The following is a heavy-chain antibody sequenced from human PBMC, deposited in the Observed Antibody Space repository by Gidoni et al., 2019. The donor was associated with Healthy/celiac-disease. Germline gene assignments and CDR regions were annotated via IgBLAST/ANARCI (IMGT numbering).Heavy chain of an antibody. CDR2: INHSGST. V-gene: IGHV4-34*01. Sequence: QVQLQQWGAGLLKPSETLSLTCAVYGGSFSGYYWSWIRQPPGKGLEWIGEINHSGSTNYNPALKSRVTISVDTSKNQFSLKLSSVTAADTAVYYCATVTYGRMVFDYWGQGTLVTVSS. CDR3: ATVTYGRMVFDY. D-gene: IGHD4-17*01. CDR1: GGSFSGYY. J-gene: IGHJ4*02.